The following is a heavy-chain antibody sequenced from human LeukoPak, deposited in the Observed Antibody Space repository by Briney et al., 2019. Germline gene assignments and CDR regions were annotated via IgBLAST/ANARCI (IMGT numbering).Heavy chain of an antibody. D-gene: IGHD3-10*01. J-gene: IGHJ3*01. CDR1: GGSINSYY. CDR2: IYYSGST. Sequence: SETLSLTCTVSGGSINSYYWSWIRQPPGKGLEWIGYIYYSGSTKYNPSLKSRVTISVDTSKNQFSLKLSSVTAADTAVYYCARSPRGSGSSTLLGVAFDLWGQGTMVSVSS. V-gene: IGHV4-59*08. CDR3: ARSPRGSGSSTLLGVAFDL.